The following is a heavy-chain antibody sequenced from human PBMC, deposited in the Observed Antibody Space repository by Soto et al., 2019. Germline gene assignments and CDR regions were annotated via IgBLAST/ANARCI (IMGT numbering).Heavy chain of an antibody. CDR1: GFTFSSYA. CDR2: IGTAGDT. V-gene: IGHV3-13*01. Sequence: GGSLRLSCAASGFTFSSYAMHWVRQATGKGLEWVSAIGTAGDTYYPGSMKGRFTIYRERAKNSLYHQKNSLRDGTTAVNYCARESVWFGDSAEYYGMDVWGQGT. D-gene: IGHD3-10*01. CDR3: ARESVWFGDSAEYYGMDV. J-gene: IGHJ6*02.